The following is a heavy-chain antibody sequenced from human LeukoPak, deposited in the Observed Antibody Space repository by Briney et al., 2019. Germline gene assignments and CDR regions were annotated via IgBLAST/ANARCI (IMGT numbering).Heavy chain of an antibody. CDR3: TTSGYGDYYFDY. J-gene: IGHJ4*02. D-gene: IGHD4-17*01. V-gene: IGHV3-23*01. CDR2: ISGSGGST. CDR1: GFTFSSYA. Sequence: PGGSLRLSCAASGFTFSSYAMSWVRQAPGKGLEWVSAISGSGGSTYYADSVKGRFTISRDNSKNTLYLQMNSLKTEDTAVYYCTTSGYGDYYFDYWGQGTLVTVSS.